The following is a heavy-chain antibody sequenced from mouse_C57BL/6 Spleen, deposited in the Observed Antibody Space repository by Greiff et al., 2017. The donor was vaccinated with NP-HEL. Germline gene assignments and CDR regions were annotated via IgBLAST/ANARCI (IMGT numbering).Heavy chain of an antibody. CDR3: ARFDDYDEGFAY. V-gene: IGHV1-19*01. D-gene: IGHD2-4*01. Sequence: VQLQQSGPVLVKPGASVKMSCKASGYTFTDYYMNWVKQSHGKSLEWIGVINPYNGGTSYNQKFKGKATLTVDKSSSTAYMELNSLTSEDSAVYYCARFDDYDEGFAYWGQGTLVTVSA. J-gene: IGHJ3*01. CDR2: INPYNGGT. CDR1: GYTFTDYY.